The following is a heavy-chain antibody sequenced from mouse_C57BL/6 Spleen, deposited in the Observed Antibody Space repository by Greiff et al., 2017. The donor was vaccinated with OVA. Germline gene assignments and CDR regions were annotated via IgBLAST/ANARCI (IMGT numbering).Heavy chain of an antibody. CDR1: GYSITSGYY. J-gene: IGHJ2*01. D-gene: IGHD4-1*01. CDR3: ARDEISNGFDY. V-gene: IGHV3-6*01. Sequence: EVKLMESGPGLVKPSQSLSLTCSVTGYSITSGYYWNWIRQFPGNKLELMGYISYDGSNNYNPTLKNRISITRDTSKNQFFLKLNSVTTEDTATYYCARDEISNGFDYWGQGTTLTVSS. CDR2: ISYDGSN.